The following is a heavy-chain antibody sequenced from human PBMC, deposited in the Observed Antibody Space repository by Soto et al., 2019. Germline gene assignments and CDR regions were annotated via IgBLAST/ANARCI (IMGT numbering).Heavy chain of an antibody. Sequence: SVKVSCKASGGTFSSYAISWVRQAPGQGLEWMGGIIPIFGTANYAQKFQGRVTITADESTSTAYMELSSLRSEDTAVYYCARGPGDYDFWSGYYGWAHHNWFDPWGQGTLVTVSS. J-gene: IGHJ5*02. CDR2: IIPIFGTA. CDR3: ARGPGDYDFWSGYYGWAHHNWFDP. CDR1: GGTFSSYA. D-gene: IGHD3-3*01. V-gene: IGHV1-69*13.